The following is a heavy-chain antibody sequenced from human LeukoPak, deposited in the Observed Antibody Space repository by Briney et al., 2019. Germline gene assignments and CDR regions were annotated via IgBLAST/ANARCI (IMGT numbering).Heavy chain of an antibody. CDR3: VTYFYGSSAPKRNY. Sequence: SETLSLTCAVYGGSFSDYFWSWIRQPPGKGLEWIGEISHSGSTTYNPSLRSRVTISGDTSKKQFSLKLSSVTAADTAVYYCVTYFYGSSAPKRNYWGQGILVTVSS. CDR1: GGSFSDYF. CDR2: ISHSGST. J-gene: IGHJ4*02. V-gene: IGHV4-34*01. D-gene: IGHD3-22*01.